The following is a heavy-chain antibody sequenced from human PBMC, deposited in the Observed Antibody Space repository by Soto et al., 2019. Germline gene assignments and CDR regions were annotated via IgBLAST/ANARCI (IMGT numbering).Heavy chain of an antibody. CDR3: ARAPPYYYDSSGYSLLPTVSGVFDY. D-gene: IGHD3-22*01. CDR1: GYTFTSYD. CDR2: MNPNSGDT. V-gene: IGHV1-8*01. J-gene: IGHJ4*02. Sequence: GASGKVSCKASGYTFTSYDINWVRQATGQGLEWMGWMNPNSGDTGYAQKFQGRVTMTRNTSISTAYMELSSLRSEDTAVYYCARAPPYYYDSSGYSLLPTVSGVFDYWGQGTLVTVSS.